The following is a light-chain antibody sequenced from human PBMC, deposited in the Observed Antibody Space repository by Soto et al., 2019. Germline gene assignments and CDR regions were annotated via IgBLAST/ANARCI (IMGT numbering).Light chain of an antibody. CDR1: GSISSW. CDR2: KAS. J-gene: IGKJ4*01. Sequence: DIQMTQSPSTLSASVGDRIIITCRASGSISSWLAWYQQKPGKAPKLLIYKASTLESGVPSRFSASGSGTEFTLTISSLQPDDSATYFCHQYSASHTFGGGTKVEIK. V-gene: IGKV1-5*03. CDR3: HQYSASHT.